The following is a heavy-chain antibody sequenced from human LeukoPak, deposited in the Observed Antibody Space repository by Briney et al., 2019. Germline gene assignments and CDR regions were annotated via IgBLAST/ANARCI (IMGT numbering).Heavy chain of an antibody. D-gene: IGHD5-24*01. J-gene: IGHJ5*02. Sequence: SETLSLTCTPPGYAIKIGAYYWNCIGQRLGKGPEWIGSIYERGNSHHDPSLSGRLSISLDTSKNQFSLKLTSVTAADTAVYFCARGEDGFNYGWLDPRGQGILVTVSS. CDR1: GYAIKIGAYY. V-gene: IGHV4-31*03. CDR3: ARGEDGFNYGWLDP. CDR2: IYERGNS.